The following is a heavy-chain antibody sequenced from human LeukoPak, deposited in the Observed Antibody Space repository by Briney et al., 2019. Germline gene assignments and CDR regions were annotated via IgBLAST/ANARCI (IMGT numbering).Heavy chain of an antibody. J-gene: IGHJ6*02. CDR2: IYSGDST. CDR3: ARDLIRGRGIDV. D-gene: IGHD3-10*01. V-gene: IGHV3-53*01. Sequence: PGGSLRLSCAASGFTVSSNYMSWVRQAPGKGLEWVSVIYSGDSTYHAESVKGRFTISRDNAENTLYLQMNSLRAEDTAVYYCARDLIRGRGIDVWGQETTVIVSS. CDR1: GFTVSSNY.